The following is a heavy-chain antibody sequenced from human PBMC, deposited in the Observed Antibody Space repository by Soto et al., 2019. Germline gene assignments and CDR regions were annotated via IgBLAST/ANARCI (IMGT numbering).Heavy chain of an antibody. CDR3: ARDRDQPLYPDPYNWFHP. CDR1: GGTFSSYA. Sequence: ASVKVSWKASGGTFSSYAISWVRQAPGQGLEWMGGIIPIFGTANYAQKFQGRVTITADESTSTAYMELSSLRSEDTAVYYCARDRDQPLYPDPYNWFHPWGQGTLVTVSS. J-gene: IGHJ5*02. V-gene: IGHV1-69*13. D-gene: IGHD2-2*01. CDR2: IIPIFGTA.